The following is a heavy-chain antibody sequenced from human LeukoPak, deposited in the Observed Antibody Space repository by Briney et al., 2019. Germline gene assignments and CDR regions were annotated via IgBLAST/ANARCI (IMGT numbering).Heavy chain of an antibody. Sequence: GGSLRLSCAASGFTFSSYWMHWVRQAPGKGLVGVSRINSDGSSTSYADSVKGRFTISRDNAKNTLYLQMNSLRAEDTAVYYCARGLVINWFDPWGQGTLVTVSS. D-gene: IGHD3-9*01. CDR2: INSDGSST. CDR3: ARGLVINWFDP. CDR1: GFTFSSYW. J-gene: IGHJ5*02. V-gene: IGHV3-74*01.